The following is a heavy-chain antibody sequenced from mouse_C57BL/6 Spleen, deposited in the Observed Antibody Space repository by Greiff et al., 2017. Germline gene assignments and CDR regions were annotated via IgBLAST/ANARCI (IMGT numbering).Heavy chain of an antibody. D-gene: IGHD5-1*01. CDR2: ISYSGST. V-gene: IGHV3-1*01. CDR3: ARGGIYLYYFDY. J-gene: IGHJ2*01. CDR1: GYSITSGYD. Sequence: EVQLQESGPGMVKPSQSLSLTCTVTGYSITSGYDWHWIRHFPGNKLEWMGYISYSGSTNYNPSLKSRISITHDTSKNHFFLKLNSVTTEDTATYYCARGGIYLYYFDYWGQGTTLTVSS.